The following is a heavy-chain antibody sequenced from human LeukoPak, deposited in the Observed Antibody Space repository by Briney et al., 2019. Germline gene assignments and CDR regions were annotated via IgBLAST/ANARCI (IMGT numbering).Heavy chain of an antibody. CDR1: GYTFTGYY. CDR2: INPNSGGT. V-gene: IGHV1-2*06. Sequence: ASVKVPCKASGYTFTGYYMHWVRQAPGQGLEWMGRINPNSGGTNYAQKFQGRVTMTRDTSISTAYMELSRLRSDDTAVYYCARDPYIVVVPAARGGWFDPWGQGTLVTVSS. D-gene: IGHD2-2*01. CDR3: ARDPYIVVVPAARGGWFDP. J-gene: IGHJ5*02.